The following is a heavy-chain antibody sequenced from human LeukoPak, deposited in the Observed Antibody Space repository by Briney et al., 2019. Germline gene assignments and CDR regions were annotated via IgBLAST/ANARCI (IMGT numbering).Heavy chain of an antibody. Sequence: SETLSLTCTASGGSINTYYWGWIRQPSGKGLEWIGNIYSSGSTNYNPSLKSRVTISVDTSKNQFSLKLSSVTAADTAVYYCAKDQRGSSGWYWGQGTLVTVSS. CDR1: GGSINTYY. V-gene: IGHV4-59*01. J-gene: IGHJ4*02. CDR3: AKDQRGSSGWY. D-gene: IGHD6-19*01. CDR2: IYSSGST.